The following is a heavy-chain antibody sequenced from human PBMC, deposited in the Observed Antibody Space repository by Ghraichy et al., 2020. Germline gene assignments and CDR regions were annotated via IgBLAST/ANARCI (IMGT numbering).Heavy chain of an antibody. V-gene: IGHV3-33*01. CDR2: IWNDGTTK. CDR1: EFTFSIYS. J-gene: IGHJ3*02. D-gene: IGHD6-19*01. CDR3: ARENSVAGTRAFDI. Sequence: GGSLRLSCAASEFTFSIYSMHWVRQAPGKGLEWMTVIWNDGTTKYYADSVKGRFAISRDNSKNTLYLQMNSLRAEDTAVYYCARENSVAGTRAFDIWGQGKMVTVSS.